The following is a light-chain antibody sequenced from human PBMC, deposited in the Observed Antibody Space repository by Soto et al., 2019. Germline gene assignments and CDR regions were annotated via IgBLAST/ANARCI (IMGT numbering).Light chain of an antibody. CDR1: SSNIGAGHD. CDR2: GNG. V-gene: IGLV1-40*01. J-gene: IGLJ1*01. Sequence: QSVLTQPPSVSGAPGQRVTISCTGSSSNIGAGHDVHWYQHLPGTAPKLLIYGNGNRPSGVPDRFSGSKSGTSASLAITGIQAEDEADYYCQSYDSNISGSEVLGTGTKVTVL. CDR3: QSYDSNISGSEV.